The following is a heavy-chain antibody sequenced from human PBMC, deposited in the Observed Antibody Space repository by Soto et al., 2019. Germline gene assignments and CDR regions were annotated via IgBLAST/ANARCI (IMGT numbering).Heavy chain of an antibody. CDR2: IYYSGST. Sequence: QVQLQESGPGLVKPSETLSLTCTVSGGSVSSGSYYWSWIRQPPGKGLEWIGYIYYSGSTNYNPSLTSRATISVATSNNHSSLKLRSVTAADTAVYYCARATGQQLGWFDPWGQGTLVTVSS. D-gene: IGHD6-13*01. CDR1: GGSVSSGSYY. V-gene: IGHV4-61*03. CDR3: ARATGQQLGWFDP. J-gene: IGHJ5*02.